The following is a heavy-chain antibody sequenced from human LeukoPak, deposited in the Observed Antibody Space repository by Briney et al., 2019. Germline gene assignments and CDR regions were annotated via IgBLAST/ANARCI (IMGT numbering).Heavy chain of an antibody. V-gene: IGHV3-23*01. Sequence: PGGSLRLSCAASGFTFSSYAMSWVRQAPGKGLEWVSAISGSGGSTYYADSVKGRYTISRDNSKNTLYLQMNSLRAEDTAVYYCARHRSSTSWFDYWGQGTLVTVSS. CDR2: ISGSGGST. CDR3: ARHRSSTSWFDY. CDR1: GFTFSSYA. J-gene: IGHJ4*02. D-gene: IGHD2-2*01.